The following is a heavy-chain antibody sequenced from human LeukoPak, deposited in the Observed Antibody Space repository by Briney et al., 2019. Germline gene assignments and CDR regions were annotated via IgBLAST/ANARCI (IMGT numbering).Heavy chain of an antibody. CDR1: GFTLRSSW. D-gene: IGHD3-9*01. V-gene: IGHV3-7*01. CDR3: ARDPPVGYDILTGQIRDY. J-gene: IGHJ4*02. CDR2: IKQDGSHK. Sequence: GGSLRLSCAASGFTLRSSWMSWVRQAPGKGLEWVANIKQDGSHKNYADSVKGRFTISRDNAKNSLYLQMNSLRAEDTAVYYCARDPPVGYDILTGQIRDYWGQGTLVTVSS.